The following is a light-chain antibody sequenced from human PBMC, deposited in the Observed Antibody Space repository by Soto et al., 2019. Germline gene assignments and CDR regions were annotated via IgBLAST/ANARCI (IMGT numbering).Light chain of an antibody. J-gene: IGLJ2*01. CDR1: SSDVGGYNH. CDR2: DVS. CDR3: SSYTRSSTLGV. Sequence: QSALTQRASVSGSPGQSITISCTGTSSDVGGYNHVSWYQQHPGKAPKLMIYDVSYRPSGVSNRFSGSKSGNTASLTISGLQAEDEADYFCSSYTRSSTLGVFGGGTKLTVL. V-gene: IGLV2-14*03.